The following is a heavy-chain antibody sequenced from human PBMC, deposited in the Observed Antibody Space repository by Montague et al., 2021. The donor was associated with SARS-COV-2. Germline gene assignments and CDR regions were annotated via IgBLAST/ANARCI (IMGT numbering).Heavy chain of an antibody. CDR3: ARDSGSSFDP. Sequence: SLRLSCAASGFTFSSYAMHWVRQAPGKGLEWVALISYDGSNKYYADSVKGRFTISRGNSKNTLYLQMNSLRAEDTAVYYCARDSGSSFDPWGQGTLVTVSS. J-gene: IGHJ5*02. V-gene: IGHV3-30*04. CDR2: ISYDGSNK. D-gene: IGHD1-26*01. CDR1: GFTFSSYA.